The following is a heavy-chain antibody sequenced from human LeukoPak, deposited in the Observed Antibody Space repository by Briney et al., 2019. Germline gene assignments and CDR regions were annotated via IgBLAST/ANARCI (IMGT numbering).Heavy chain of an antibody. CDR1: GFTVSSYY. V-gene: IGHV3-66*01. D-gene: IGHD4-11*01. CDR3: ARSYSNHLFGMDV. Sequence: GGSLRLSCAASGFTVSSYYMTWVRQAPGKGLEWVSVMYSGGSTYYADSVKGRVAISRDNSQNTVFLQMNSVRVEDTAVYYCARSYSNHLFGMDVRGQGTAVTVSS. J-gene: IGHJ6*02. CDR2: MYSGGST.